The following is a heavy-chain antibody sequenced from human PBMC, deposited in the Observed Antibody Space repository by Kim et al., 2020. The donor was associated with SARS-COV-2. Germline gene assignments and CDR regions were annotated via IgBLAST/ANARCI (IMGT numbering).Heavy chain of an antibody. D-gene: IGHD2-2*01. J-gene: IGHJ3*02. CDR1: GFTFSSYS. CDR2: ISSSSSYI. V-gene: IGHV3-21*01. CDR3: ARELSKSGGVVPAAKDAFDI. Sequence: GGSLRLSCAASGFTFSSYSMNWVRQAPGKGLEWVSSISSSSSYIYYADSVKGRFTISRDNAKNSLYLQMNSLRAEDTAVYYCARELSKSGGVVPAAKDAFDIWGQETMVTVSS.